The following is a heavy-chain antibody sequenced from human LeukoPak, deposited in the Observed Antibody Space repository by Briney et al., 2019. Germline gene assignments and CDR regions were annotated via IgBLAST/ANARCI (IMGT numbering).Heavy chain of an antibody. Sequence: GGSLRLSCAASGFTFSSFGMHWVRQAPGKGLEWVAVIWYDAGNKYYADSVKGRFTISRDNSKNTLYLQMNSLRDDDTAVYYCVRGVGVSRFNYLDSWGQGTLVIVSS. CDR1: GFTFSSFG. V-gene: IGHV3-33*01. CDR3: VRGVGVSRFNYLDS. CDR2: IWYDAGNK. J-gene: IGHJ4*02. D-gene: IGHD6-13*01.